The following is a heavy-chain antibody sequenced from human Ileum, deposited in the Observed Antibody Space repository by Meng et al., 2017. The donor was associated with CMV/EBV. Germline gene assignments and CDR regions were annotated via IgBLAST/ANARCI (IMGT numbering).Heavy chain of an antibody. J-gene: IGHJ4*02. CDR3: ARNKTNYLDS. D-gene: IGHD2-8*01. V-gene: IGHV3-20*04. CDR1: GFKFDVEA. Sequence: LSCVASGFKFDVEAMSWVRQVSGKWLEWVSGVNWNGVSAGYADSVKGRFIISRDNAKNTLYLQMHSLRSEDTALYFCARNKTNYLDSWGRGTLVTVSS. CDR2: VNWNGVSA.